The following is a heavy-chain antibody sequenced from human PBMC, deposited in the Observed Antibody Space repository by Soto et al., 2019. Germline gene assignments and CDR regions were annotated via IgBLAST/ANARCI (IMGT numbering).Heavy chain of an antibody. CDR2: ISSSSYT. CDR1: GFTFSDYY. Sequence: LILSCAASGFTFSDYYMSWIRQARGKGLEWVSYISSSSYTNYADSVKGRFTISRDNAKNSLYLQMNSLRAEDTAVYYCARDQTRRYSYCYYTYWGQGALVTVSP. J-gene: IGHJ4*02. D-gene: IGHD5-18*01. V-gene: IGHV3-11*06. CDR3: ARDQTRRYSYCYYTY.